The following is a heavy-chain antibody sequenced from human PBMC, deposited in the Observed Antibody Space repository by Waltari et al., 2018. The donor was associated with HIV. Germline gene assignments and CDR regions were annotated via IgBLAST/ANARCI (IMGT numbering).Heavy chain of an antibody. D-gene: IGHD2-8*01. CDR2: ICPGDSDT. Sequence: EVQLVQPGAEVKKPGESLTISCKGSGERSATYWIGRVRQRPGKGLDWMGIICPGDSDTRYSPSFQGQVTISADKSIRTAYLQWSSLKASDTAMYYCTKGMYANQDYFDNWGQGTLVTVSS. V-gene: IGHV5-51*03. CDR3: TKGMYANQDYFDN. CDR1: GERSATYW. J-gene: IGHJ4*02.